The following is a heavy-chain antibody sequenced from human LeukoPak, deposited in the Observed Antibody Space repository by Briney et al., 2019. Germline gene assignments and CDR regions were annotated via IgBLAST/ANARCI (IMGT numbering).Heavy chain of an antibody. V-gene: IGHV3-30*03. CDR3: ARDPIEQQLDY. CDR2: ISYDGSNK. J-gene: IGHJ4*02. CDR1: GFTFSSYG. Sequence: GRSLRLSCAASGFTFSSYGMHWVRQAPGKGLEWVAVISYDGSNKYYADSVKGRFTISRDNSKNTLYLQMNSLRAEDTAVYYCARDPIEQQLDYWGQGTLVTVSS. D-gene: IGHD6-13*01.